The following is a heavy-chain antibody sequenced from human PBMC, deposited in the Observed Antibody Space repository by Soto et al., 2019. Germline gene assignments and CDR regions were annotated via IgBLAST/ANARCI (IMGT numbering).Heavy chain of an antibody. CDR1: GFTFGDYA. CDR2: IRSKAYGGTT. D-gene: IGHD3-10*01. J-gene: IGHJ6*02. Sequence: PGGSLRLSCTASGFTFGDYAMSWVRQAPGKGLEWVGFIRSKAYGGTTEYAASVKGRFTISRDDSKSIAYLQMNSLKTEDTAVYYCTRVAWYYYGSGSAARHYYYGMDVWGQGTTVTVSS. CDR3: TRVAWYYYGSGSAARHYYYGMDV. V-gene: IGHV3-49*04.